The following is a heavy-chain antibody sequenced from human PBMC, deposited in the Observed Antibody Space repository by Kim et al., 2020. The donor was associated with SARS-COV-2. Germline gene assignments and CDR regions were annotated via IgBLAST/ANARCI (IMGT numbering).Heavy chain of an antibody. J-gene: IGHJ5*02. D-gene: IGHD2-2*01. Sequence: NPSLKSRVTISVDTSKNQFSLKLSSVTAADTAVYYCARDASGFAMGWFDPWGQGTLVTVSS. CDR3: ARDASGFAMGWFDP. V-gene: IGHV4-59*01.